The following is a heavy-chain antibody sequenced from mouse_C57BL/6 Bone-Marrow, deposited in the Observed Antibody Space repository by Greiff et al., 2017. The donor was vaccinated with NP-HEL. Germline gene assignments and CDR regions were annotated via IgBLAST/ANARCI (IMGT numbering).Heavy chain of an antibody. V-gene: IGHV1-50*01. Sequence: VQLQQSGAELVKPGASVKLSCKASGYTFTSYWMQWVKQRPGQGLEWIGEIDPSDSYTNYNQKFKGKATLTVDTSSSTAYMQLSSLTSEDSAVYYCAREGVYGSSFYDYWGQGTTLTVSS. CDR3: AREGVYGSSFYDY. J-gene: IGHJ2*01. CDR2: IDPSDSYT. D-gene: IGHD1-1*01. CDR1: GYTFTSYW.